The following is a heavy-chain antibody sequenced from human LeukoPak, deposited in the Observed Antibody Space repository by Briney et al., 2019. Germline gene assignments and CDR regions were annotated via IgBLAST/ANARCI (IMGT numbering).Heavy chain of an antibody. V-gene: IGHV5-51*01. CDR3: ARGRRIQLWLRYGMDV. CDR1: GFRFNQYW. J-gene: IGHJ6*02. D-gene: IGHD5-18*01. Sequence: GESLKISCEGSGFRFNQYWIGWVRQMPGKGLEWMGIIYPADSDTRYSPSFQGQVTISADKFMNTAYLQWSSLKASDTAIYYCARGRRIQLWLRYGMDVWGQGATVTVSS. CDR2: IYPADSDT.